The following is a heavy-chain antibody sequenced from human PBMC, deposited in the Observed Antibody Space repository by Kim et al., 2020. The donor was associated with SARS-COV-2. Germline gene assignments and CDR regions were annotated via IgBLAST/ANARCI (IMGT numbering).Heavy chain of an antibody. D-gene: IGHD6-19*01. CDR3: ARRGAVAGNPVYDY. J-gene: IGHJ4*02. Sequence: YNTSLKSRITISVDTSKNQFSLNLSSVTAADTAVYYCARRGAVAGNPVYDYWGQGTLVTVSS. V-gene: IGHV4-39*01.